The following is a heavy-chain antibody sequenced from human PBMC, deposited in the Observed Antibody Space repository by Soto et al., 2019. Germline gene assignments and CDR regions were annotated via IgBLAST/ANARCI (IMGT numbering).Heavy chain of an antibody. J-gene: IGHJ3*02. CDR3: ARDWCPGSSGYYLDAFDI. D-gene: IGHD3-22*01. Sequence: EVQLVESGGGLVQPGGSLRLSCTASGFTFGDYWMTWVRQAPGKGLEGVANIKGDGSAKSYLDSVRGRFTVSRDNAENSLLLQMNVLRAEDTDLYYGARDWCPGSSGYYLDAFDIGGGGTMVNVSS. CDR2: IKGDGSAK. V-gene: IGHV3-7*04. CDR1: GFTFGDYW.